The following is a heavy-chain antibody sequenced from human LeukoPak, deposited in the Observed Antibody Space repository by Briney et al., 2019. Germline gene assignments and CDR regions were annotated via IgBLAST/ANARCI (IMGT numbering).Heavy chain of an antibody. D-gene: IGHD2-2*01. J-gene: IGHJ4*02. CDR2: IYPGDSDT. CDR3: ARPGAYCSSPTCPYNY. Sequence: GESLKISCKGSGYSFTSSWIGWVRQMPGKGLEWMGIIYPGDSDTRYSPSFQGQVTISADKSISTAYLQWSSLKASDTAMYYCARPGAYCSSPTCPYNYWGQGTLVTVSS. CDR1: GYSFTSSW. V-gene: IGHV5-51*01.